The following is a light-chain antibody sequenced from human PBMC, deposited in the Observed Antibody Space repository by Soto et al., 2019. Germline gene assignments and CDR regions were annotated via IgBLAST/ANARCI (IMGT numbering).Light chain of an antibody. V-gene: IGKV1-39*01. CDR3: QQSDNTPPT. J-gene: IGKJ1*01. Sequence: DVQMTQSPSSLSASVGDRVTISCRASQSIANYLNWYQQKPGEAPKLLINAASSLQSGVPPRFSGSESGTHSTLTISSLQPEDFATYYCQQSDNTPPTFGQGTKVAIQ. CDR1: QSIANY. CDR2: AAS.